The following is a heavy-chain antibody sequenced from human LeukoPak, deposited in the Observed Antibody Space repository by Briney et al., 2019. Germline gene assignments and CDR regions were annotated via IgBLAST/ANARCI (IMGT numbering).Heavy chain of an antibody. CDR1: GFTFSSYT. CDR2: ISGSSSYI. Sequence: GGSLRLSCAASGFTFSSYTMKWVRQAPGKGLEWVSSISGSSSYIYYADSVQGRFTISRDNAKNSLYLQMNSLRAEDTAVYYCARGGGYCGGDCYGIDYWGQGALVTVSS. D-gene: IGHD2-21*01. J-gene: IGHJ4*02. V-gene: IGHV3-21*01. CDR3: ARGGGYCGGDCYGIDY.